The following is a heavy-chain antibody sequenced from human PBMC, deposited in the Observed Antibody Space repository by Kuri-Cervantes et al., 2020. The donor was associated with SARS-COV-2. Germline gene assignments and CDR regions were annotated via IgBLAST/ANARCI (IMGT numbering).Heavy chain of an antibody. D-gene: IGHD2/OR15-2a*01. Sequence: GSLRLSCTLSGGSISGYYWSWIRQSAGKGLEFIGRVYSSGGTNYNPSLESRVTMSIDTAKNQVSLRLTSVTAADTAVHYCARGILGDDSIHYGMDVWGQGTSVTVSS. CDR2: VYSSGGT. J-gene: IGHJ6*02. CDR1: GGSISGYY. V-gene: IGHV4-4*07. CDR3: ARGILGDDSIHYGMDV.